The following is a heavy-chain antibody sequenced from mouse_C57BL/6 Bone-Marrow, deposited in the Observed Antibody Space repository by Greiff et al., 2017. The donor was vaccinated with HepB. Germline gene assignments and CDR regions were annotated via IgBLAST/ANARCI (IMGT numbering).Heavy chain of an antibody. Sequence: VKLVESGPGLVQPSQSLSITCTVSGFSLTSYGVHWVRQSPGKGLEWLGVIWSGGSTDYNAAFISRLSISKDNSKSQVFFKMNSLQADDTAIYYCARNWAYSNYYFDYWGQGTTLTVSS. D-gene: IGHD2-5*01. CDR2: IWSGGST. J-gene: IGHJ2*01. CDR3: ARNWAYSNYYFDY. CDR1: GFSLTSYG. V-gene: IGHV2-2*01.